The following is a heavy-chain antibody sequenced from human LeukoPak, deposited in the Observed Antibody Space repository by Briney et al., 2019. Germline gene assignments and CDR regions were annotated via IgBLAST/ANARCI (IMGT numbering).Heavy chain of an antibody. CDR2: IYSGGYT. CDR1: GFTVSSNY. CDR3: ARTAAGTLFDY. V-gene: IGHV3-53*01. D-gene: IGHD6-13*01. Sequence: PGGSLRLSCAVSGFTVSSNYMSWVRQAPGKGLEWVSIIYSGGYTFYADSAKGRFTISRDNSKNTLYLQMNSLRAEDTAVYYCARTAAGTLFDYWGQGTLVTVSS. J-gene: IGHJ4*02.